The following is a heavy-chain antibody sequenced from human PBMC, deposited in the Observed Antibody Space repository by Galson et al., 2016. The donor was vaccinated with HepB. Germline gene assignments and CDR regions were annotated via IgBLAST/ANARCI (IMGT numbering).Heavy chain of an antibody. Sequence: SLRLSCAASGFIFRDFSMHWVRQAPGKGLEWMAVISDDGSTQYYADSVKGRFTISRDNSKNTLYLQMNSLRLEDTAVYYCARGLGRISWSFDYWGQGILVTVSS. V-gene: IGHV3-30-3*01. D-gene: IGHD6-19*01. CDR1: GFIFRDFS. CDR2: ISDDGSTQ. CDR3: ARGLGRISWSFDY. J-gene: IGHJ4*02.